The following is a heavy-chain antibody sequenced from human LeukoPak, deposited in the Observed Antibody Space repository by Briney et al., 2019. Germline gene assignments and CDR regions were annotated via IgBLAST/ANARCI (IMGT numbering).Heavy chain of an antibody. CDR2: IYYSGST. J-gene: IGHJ4*02. CDR1: GGSISSSSYY. Sequence: PSETLSLTCTVSGGSISSSSYYWGWIRQPPGKGLEWIGSIYYSGSTYYNPSLKSRVTISVDTSKNQFSLKLSSVTAADTAVYYCARQPGSGWYFFDYWGQGTLVTVSS. V-gene: IGHV4-39*01. D-gene: IGHD6-19*01. CDR3: ARQPGSGWYFFDY.